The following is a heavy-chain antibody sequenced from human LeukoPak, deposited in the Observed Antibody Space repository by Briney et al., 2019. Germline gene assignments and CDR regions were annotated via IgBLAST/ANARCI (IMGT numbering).Heavy chain of an antibody. J-gene: IGHJ5*02. CDR1: GFTFSSYA. V-gene: IGHV3-30-3*01. Sequence: GGSLRLSCAASGFTFSSYAMHWVRQAPGKGLEWVAVISYDGSNKYYADSVKGRFTISRDNSKNTLYLQMNSLRAEDTAVYYCVPPSDGIPWGQGTPVTVSS. CDR3: VPPSDGIP. CDR2: ISYDGSNK.